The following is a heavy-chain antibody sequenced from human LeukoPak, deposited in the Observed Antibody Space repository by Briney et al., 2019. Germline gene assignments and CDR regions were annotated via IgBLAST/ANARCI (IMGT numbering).Heavy chain of an antibody. J-gene: IGHJ6*03. Sequence: GGSLRLSCAASGFTFSSYWMHWVRQAPGKGLVWVSRINSDGSSTSYADSVKGRFTISRDNAKNTLYLQMNSLRAEDTAVYYCARASTTYSCSGGSCYRGIYYYYYMDVWGKGTTVTVSS. CDR2: INSDGSST. D-gene: IGHD2-15*01. CDR1: GFTFSSYW. CDR3: ARASTTYSCSGGSCYRGIYYYYYMDV. V-gene: IGHV3-74*01.